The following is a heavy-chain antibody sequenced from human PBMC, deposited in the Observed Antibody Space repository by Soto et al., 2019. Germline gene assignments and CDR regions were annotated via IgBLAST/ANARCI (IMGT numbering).Heavy chain of an antibody. J-gene: IGHJ4*02. Sequence: GGSLRLSCAASGFTFSSYAMQWVRQAPGKGLEWVAVISYDGSNKYYADSVKGRFTISRDNSKNTLYLQMNSLRAEDTAVYYCARDWVAVVITHIEGVLDSWGQET. CDR2: ISYDGSNK. CDR1: GFTFSSYA. V-gene: IGHV3-30-3*01. CDR3: ARDWVAVVITHIEGVLDS. D-gene: IGHD3-22*01.